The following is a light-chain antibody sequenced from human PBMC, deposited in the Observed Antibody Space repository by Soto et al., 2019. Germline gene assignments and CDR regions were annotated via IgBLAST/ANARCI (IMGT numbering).Light chain of an antibody. CDR3: QEYDDSPPIT. Sequence: IGLTQSPGTLSLSPGERATLSCRASQSVRSGRLAWYQQKPGQAPRLVIFDASNRASGIPVRFSGSGSGTDFTLTITRLEPEDFAVYYCQEYDDSPPITFGLGTRLEIK. CDR1: QSVRSGR. CDR2: DAS. J-gene: IGKJ5*01. V-gene: IGKV3-20*01.